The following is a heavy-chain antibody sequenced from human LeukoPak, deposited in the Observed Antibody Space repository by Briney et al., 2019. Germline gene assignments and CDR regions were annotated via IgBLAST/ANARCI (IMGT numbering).Heavy chain of an antibody. V-gene: IGHV1-69*05. D-gene: IGHD1-20*01. CDR3: ARSSNNWALEFDY. Sequence: GSSVKVSCKASGGTFSSYAISWVRQAPGQGLEWMGGIIPIFGTANYAQKFQGRVTITTDESTSTAYMELSSLRSEDTAVYYCARSSNNWALEFDYWGQEPWSPSPQ. CDR2: IIPIFGTA. J-gene: IGHJ4*01. CDR1: GGTFSSYA.